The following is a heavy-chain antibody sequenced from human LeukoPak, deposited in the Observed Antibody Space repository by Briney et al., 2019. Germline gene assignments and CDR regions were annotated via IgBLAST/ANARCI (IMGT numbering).Heavy chain of an antibody. CDR3: ARYCSRTSCRGFDY. Sequence: ASVKVSFKASGYTFTTYDINWVRQATGQGLEWMGWMNPNSGNTGYAQKFQGRVTITRNTSISTAYLELSSLRSEDTAVYYCARYCSRTSCRGFDYRGQGTLVTVSS. J-gene: IGHJ4*02. D-gene: IGHD2-2*01. CDR1: GYTFTTYD. CDR2: MNPNSGNT. V-gene: IGHV1-8*03.